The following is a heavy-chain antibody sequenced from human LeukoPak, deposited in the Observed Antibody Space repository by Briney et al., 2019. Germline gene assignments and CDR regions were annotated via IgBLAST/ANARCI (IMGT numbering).Heavy chain of an antibody. CDR2: ISYDGSNK. CDR3: AKVFLGTYYDYVCGSYRYTGFDY. CDR1: GFTFSSYG. Sequence: GGSLRLSCAASGFTFSSYGMHWVRQAPGKGLEWVAVISYDGSNKYYADSVKGRFTISRDNSKNTLYLQMNSLRAEDRAGYYCAKVFLGTYYDYVCGSYRYTGFDYWGQGTLVTVSS. D-gene: IGHD3-16*02. J-gene: IGHJ4*02. V-gene: IGHV3-30*18.